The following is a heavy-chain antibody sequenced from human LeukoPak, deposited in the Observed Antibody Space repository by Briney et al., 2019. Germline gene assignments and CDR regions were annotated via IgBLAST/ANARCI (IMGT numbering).Heavy chain of an antibody. D-gene: IGHD2-15*01. CDR2: MNPNSGNT. CDR1: GYTFTSYD. Sequence: ASVKVSCRASGYTFTSYDINWVRQATGQGLEWMGWMNPNSGNTVYAQKFQGRVTMTRNTSMSTAYMELSSLRSEDTAVYYCARGMVAATYYYYYCMDVWGKGTTVTVSS. V-gene: IGHV1-8*01. CDR3: ARGMVAATYYYYYCMDV. J-gene: IGHJ6*03.